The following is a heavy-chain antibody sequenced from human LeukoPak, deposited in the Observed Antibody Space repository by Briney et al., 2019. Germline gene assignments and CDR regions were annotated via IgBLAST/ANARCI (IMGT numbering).Heavy chain of an antibody. CDR3: ARDLGYCTNGVCHTRFDY. Sequence: PGGSLSLSCVVSGFTVSGDYISWFRQAPGKGLEWVSVLYYGVSTFYKDSVKGRFTTSGDNFKNTVYLQMNSLRAEDTAVYYCARDLGYCTNGVCHTRFDYWGQGTLVAVSS. D-gene: IGHD2-8*01. V-gene: IGHV3-53*01. CDR2: LYYGVST. CDR1: GFTVSGDY. J-gene: IGHJ4*02.